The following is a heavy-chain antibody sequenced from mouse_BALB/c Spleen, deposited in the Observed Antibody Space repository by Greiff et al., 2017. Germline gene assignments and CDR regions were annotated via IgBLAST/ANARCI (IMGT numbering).Heavy chain of an antibody. CDR1: GYTFTSYY. CDR3: ARYDRYASDY. D-gene: IGHD2-14*01. CDR2: IYPGDGST. Sequence: VKLVESGPELVKPGASVKMSCKASGYTFTSYYIHWVKQRPGQGLEWIGWIYPGDGSTKYNEKFKGKTTLTADKSSSTAYMLLSSLTSEDSAIYFCARYDRYASDYWGQGTSVTVSS. J-gene: IGHJ4*01. V-gene: IGHV1S56*01.